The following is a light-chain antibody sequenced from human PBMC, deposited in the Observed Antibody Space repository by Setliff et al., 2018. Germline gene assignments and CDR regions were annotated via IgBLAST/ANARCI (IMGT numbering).Light chain of an antibody. CDR3: SSYADSNIFL. CDR1: NSDVGGYDY. CDR2: DVT. V-gene: IGLV2-8*01. J-gene: IGLJ1*01. Sequence: QSVLTQPATVSGSPGQSIAISCTGSNSDVGGYDYVSWYQQHPGKAPQLIIYDVTKRPSGVPDRFSGSKSGNTASLTVSGLQAEDEADYYCSSYADSNIFLFGTGTKVTVL.